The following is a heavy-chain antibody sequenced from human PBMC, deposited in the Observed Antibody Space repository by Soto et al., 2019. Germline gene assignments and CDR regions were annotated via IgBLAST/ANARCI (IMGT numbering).Heavy chain of an antibody. Sequence: PGESLKISCKGSGYSFTSYWISWVRQMPGKGLEWMGRIDPSDSYTNYSPSFQGHVTISADKSISTAYLQWSSLKASDTAMYYCARHAAYGDYTLYYYYSMDVWGQGTTVTVSS. V-gene: IGHV5-10-1*01. CDR2: IDPSDSYT. CDR3: ARHAAYGDYTLYYYYSMDV. CDR1: GYSFTSYW. D-gene: IGHD4-17*01. J-gene: IGHJ6*02.